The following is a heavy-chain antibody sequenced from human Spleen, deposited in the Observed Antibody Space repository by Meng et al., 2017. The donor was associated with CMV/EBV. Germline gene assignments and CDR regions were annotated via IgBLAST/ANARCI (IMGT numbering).Heavy chain of an antibody. D-gene: IGHD2-2*01. V-gene: IGHV3-30*02. CDR1: GFTFSSYG. CDR2: IRYDGSNK. CDR3: AKDLKVPAATYYYYGMDV. Sequence: GESLKISCAASGFTFSSYGMHWVRQAPGKGLEWVAFIRYDGSNKYYADSVKGRFTISRDNSKNTLYLQMNSLRAEDTAVYYCAKDLKVPAATYYYYGMDVWGQGTTVTVSS. J-gene: IGHJ6*02.